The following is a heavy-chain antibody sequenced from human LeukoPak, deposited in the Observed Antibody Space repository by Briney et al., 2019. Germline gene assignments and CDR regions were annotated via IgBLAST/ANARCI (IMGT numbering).Heavy chain of an antibody. CDR3: ARMTTVTTGIDY. Sequence: SETLSLTCAVYGGSFSGYYWNWIRQSPGKGLEWIGEINHSGSTNYNPSLKSRVTISLDTSNNQFSLKLSSVTAADTAVYYCARMTTVTTGIDYWGQGTLVTVSS. V-gene: IGHV4-34*01. J-gene: IGHJ4*02. D-gene: IGHD4-17*01. CDR2: INHSGST. CDR1: GGSFSGYY.